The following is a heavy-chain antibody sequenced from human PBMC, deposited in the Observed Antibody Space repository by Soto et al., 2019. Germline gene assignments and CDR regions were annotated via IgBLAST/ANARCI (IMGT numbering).Heavy chain of an antibody. J-gene: IGHJ3*02. CDR2: ISYDGSNK. V-gene: IGHV3-30*18. Sequence: GGSLRLSCAASGFTFSSYGMHWVRQAPGKGLEWVAVISYDGSNKYYADSVKGRFTISRDNSKNRLYLKMNSLGAEETAVYYCAKGGEADIVADEDAFDIWGQGTMVTVSS. CDR1: GFTFSSYG. D-gene: IGHD5-12*01. CDR3: AKGGEADIVADEDAFDI.